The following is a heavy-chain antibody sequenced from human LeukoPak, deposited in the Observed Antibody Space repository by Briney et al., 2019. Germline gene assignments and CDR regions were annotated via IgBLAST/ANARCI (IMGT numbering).Heavy chain of an antibody. V-gene: IGHV4-59*08. D-gene: IGHD2-2*01. J-gene: IGHJ6*02. CDR2: FFYSGST. CDR3: ARNAGTKDYYYGMDV. Sequence: SETLSLTCSVSGGSMSRYYWSWIRQPPGKGLEWIGYFFYSGSTRYNPSLKSRVTISGDMSNNQFSLRLTSLTAADTAVYYCARNAGTKDYYYGMDVWGQGTTVIVSS. CDR1: GGSMSRYY.